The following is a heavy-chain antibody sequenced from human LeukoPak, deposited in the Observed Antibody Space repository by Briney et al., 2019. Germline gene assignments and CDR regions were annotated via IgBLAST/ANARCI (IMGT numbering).Heavy chain of an antibody. CDR2: ISSNGGST. J-gene: IGHJ6*02. CDR3: AREGATLRSYYYYGMDV. Sequence: PGGSLRLSCAASGFTFSSYAMHWVRQAPGKGLEYVSAISSNGGSTYYANSVKGRFTISRDNSKNTLYLQMGSLRAEDMAVYYCAREGATLRSYYYYGMDVWGQRTTVTVSS. D-gene: IGHD1-26*01. V-gene: IGHV3-64*01. CDR1: GFTFSSYA.